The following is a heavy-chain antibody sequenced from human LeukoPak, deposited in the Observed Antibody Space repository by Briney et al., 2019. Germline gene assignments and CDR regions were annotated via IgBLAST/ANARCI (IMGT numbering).Heavy chain of an antibody. D-gene: IGHD5-24*01. V-gene: IGHV3-53*01. CDR2: IYGGGNI. J-gene: IGHJ4*02. CDR3: ARGAGYNYPYYFDY. CDR1: GFTVSSDY. Sequence: GGSLRLSCAASGFTVSSDYMNWVRQAPGKGLEWVSVIYGGGNIYYADSVKGRFTISRDNSKNTLYLQMNSLRAEDTAVYYCARGAGYNYPYYFDYWGQGTLVTVSS.